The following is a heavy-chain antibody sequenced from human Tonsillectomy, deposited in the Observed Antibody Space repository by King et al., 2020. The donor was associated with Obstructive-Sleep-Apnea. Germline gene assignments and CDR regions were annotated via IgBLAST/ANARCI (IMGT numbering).Heavy chain of an antibody. CDR2: TYYRSKLYN. J-gene: IGHJ4*02. Sequence: VQLPQSGPGLVKPSQTLSLTCAISGDSVSSNSAAWTWIRQSPSRVLEWLGRTYYRSKLYNDYAVSVKSRITIHPDTSKNQSSLQLNSVTPEDTAVYYCARDLGRGSSWYAFIFDYWGQGTLVTVSS. CDR3: ARDLGRGSSWYAFIFDY. CDR1: GDSVSSNSAA. D-gene: IGHD6-13*01. V-gene: IGHV6-1*01.